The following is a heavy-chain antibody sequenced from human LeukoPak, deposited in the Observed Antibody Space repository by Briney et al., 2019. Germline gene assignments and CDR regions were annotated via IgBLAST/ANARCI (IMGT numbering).Heavy chain of an antibody. Sequence: PGGSLRLSCAASGFTFSSYAMSWVRQAPGKGVEWVSAISGSGGSTYYADSVKGRFTISRDNSKNTLYLQMNSLRAEDTAVYYCAKDSSYYDSSGFDYWGQGTLVTVSS. D-gene: IGHD3-22*01. CDR2: ISGSGGST. V-gene: IGHV3-23*01. J-gene: IGHJ4*02. CDR1: GFTFSSYA. CDR3: AKDSSYYDSSGFDY.